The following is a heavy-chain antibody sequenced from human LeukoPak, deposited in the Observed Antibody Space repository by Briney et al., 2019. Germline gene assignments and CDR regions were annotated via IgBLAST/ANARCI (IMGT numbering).Heavy chain of an antibody. Sequence: SETLSLTCTVSGYSISSGYHWGWIRQPPGKGLEWIGYIYYTGSTNYNPSLKSRVTISVDTSKNQFSLKLSSVTAADTAVYYCAKEIYGDSTGGRFQQWGQGTLVTVSS. CDR3: AKEIYGDSTGGRFQQ. V-gene: IGHV4-38-2*02. CDR2: IYYTGST. CDR1: GYSISSGYH. D-gene: IGHD4-17*01. J-gene: IGHJ1*01.